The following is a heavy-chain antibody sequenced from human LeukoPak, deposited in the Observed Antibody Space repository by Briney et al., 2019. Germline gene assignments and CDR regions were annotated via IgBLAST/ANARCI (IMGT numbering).Heavy chain of an antibody. CDR3: ARGESTIFGVVRAIDY. J-gene: IGHJ4*02. Sequence: SETMSLTCGVYGGSFSGYYWSWIRQPPGKGLEWIGEINHSGSTNYNPSLKSRVTISVDTSKNQFSLKLSSVTAADTAVYYCARGESTIFGVVRAIDYWGQGTLVTVSS. CDR1: GGSFSGYY. D-gene: IGHD3-3*01. V-gene: IGHV4-34*01. CDR2: INHSGST.